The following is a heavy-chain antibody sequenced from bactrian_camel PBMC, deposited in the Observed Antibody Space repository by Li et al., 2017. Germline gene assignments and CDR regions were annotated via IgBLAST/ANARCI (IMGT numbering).Heavy chain of an antibody. CDR1: QFTFSSSR. J-gene: IGHJ4*01. Sequence: VQLVESGGGLVQAGGSLKLSCVASQFTFSSSRSCLGWFRQAPGEERDGVAAMWPGGGSTYYSDSVKGRFTISQDDRKRTLYLQMDHLKPEDTAMYYCAATMGYCRRPLVTAPLWYPYRGQGTQVTVS. CDR3: AATMGYCRRPLVTAPLWYPY. V-gene: IGHV3S1*01. D-gene: IGHD1*01. CDR2: MWPGGGST.